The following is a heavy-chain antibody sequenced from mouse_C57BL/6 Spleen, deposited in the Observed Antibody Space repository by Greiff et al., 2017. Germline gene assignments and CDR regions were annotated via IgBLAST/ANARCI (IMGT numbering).Heavy chain of an antibody. Sequence: VQLKQSGPELVKPGASVKISCKASGYSFTGYYMNWVKQSPEKSLEWIGEFNPSTGGTTHNQKFKAKATLTVDKSSSTAYMQLKSLTSEDSAVYYCARGGANWLWYFDVWGTGTTVTVSS. CDR2: FNPSTGGT. CDR3: ARGGANWLWYFDV. J-gene: IGHJ1*03. CDR1: GYSFTGYY. D-gene: IGHD4-1*01. V-gene: IGHV1-42*01.